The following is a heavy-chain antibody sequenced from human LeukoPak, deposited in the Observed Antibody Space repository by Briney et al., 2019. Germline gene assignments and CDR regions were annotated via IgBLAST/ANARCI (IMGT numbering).Heavy chain of an antibody. V-gene: IGHV3-7*05. J-gene: IGHJ1*01. Sequence: GGSLRLSCAASGFTFSRYWMSWVRQAPGKGLEWVANIKQDGSEKYYVDSVKGRFTISRDNAKNSLYLQMNSLRAEDTAVYFCAGPQWDSSGSVYFQHWGQGTLVTVS. CDR1: GFTFSRYW. CDR2: IKQDGSEK. CDR3: AGPQWDSSGSVYFQH. D-gene: IGHD3-22*01.